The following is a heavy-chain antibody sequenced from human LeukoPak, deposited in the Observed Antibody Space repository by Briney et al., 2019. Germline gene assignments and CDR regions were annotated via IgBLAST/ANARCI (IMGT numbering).Heavy chain of an antibody. CDR1: GFTFSIYW. Sequence: GGSLRLSCAASGFTFSIYWMCWVRQAPGKGLEWVANIKQDGSEKYYVDSVKGRFTISRDNSKNTLFLQMNSLRAEDTAVYYCAKDRPTWPIDYWGQGTLVTVSS. CDR2: IKQDGSEK. D-gene: IGHD5-12*01. V-gene: IGHV3-7*03. CDR3: AKDRPTWPIDY. J-gene: IGHJ4*02.